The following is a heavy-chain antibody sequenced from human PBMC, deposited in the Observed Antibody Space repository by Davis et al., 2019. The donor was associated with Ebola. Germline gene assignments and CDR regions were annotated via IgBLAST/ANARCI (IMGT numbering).Heavy chain of an antibody. J-gene: IGHJ4*02. D-gene: IGHD3-10*01. CDR1: GFTFSSYG. V-gene: IGHV3-23*01. CDR3: AKEELKVFDY. Sequence: GESLKISCAASGFTFSSYGMSWVRQAPGKGLEWVSVISGTRGSTHYADSVKGRFTISRDNSKNTLILQMNSLRAEDTAIYYCAKEELKVFDYWGQGTLVTVSS. CDR2: ISGTRGST.